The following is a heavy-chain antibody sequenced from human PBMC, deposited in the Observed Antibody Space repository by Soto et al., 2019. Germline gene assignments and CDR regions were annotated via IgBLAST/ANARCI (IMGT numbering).Heavy chain of an antibody. V-gene: IGHV3-9*01. CDR3: AKDMGIAVAGTGDY. CDR1: GFTFDDYA. J-gene: IGHJ4*02. D-gene: IGHD6-19*01. CDR2: ISWNSGSI. Sequence: EVQLVESGGGLVQPGRSLRLSCAASGFTFDDYAMHWVRQAPGKGLEWVSGISWNSGSIGYADSVKGRFTISRDNAKNSLYLQMNSLRAEDTALYYCAKDMGIAVAGTGDYWGQGTLVTVSS.